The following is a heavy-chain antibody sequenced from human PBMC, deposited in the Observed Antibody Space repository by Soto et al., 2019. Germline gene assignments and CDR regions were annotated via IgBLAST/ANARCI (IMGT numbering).Heavy chain of an antibody. CDR1: GYSFTSYS. CDR2: IDPSDSYT. Sequence: PGESLKISCKCSGYSFTSYSINWVRQMPGKGLEWMGRIDPSDSYTNYSPSFQGHVTISADKSISTAYLQWSSLKASDTAMYYCARAPHYYDSSSYFPFYYGMDVWGQGTTVTVSS. V-gene: IGHV5-10-1*01. J-gene: IGHJ6*02. CDR3: ARAPHYYDSSSYFPFYYGMDV. D-gene: IGHD3-22*01.